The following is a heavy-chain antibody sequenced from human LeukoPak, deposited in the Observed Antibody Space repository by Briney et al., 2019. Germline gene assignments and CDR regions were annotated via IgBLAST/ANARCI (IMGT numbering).Heavy chain of an antibody. CDR1: GFTFSSYG. J-gene: IGHJ4*02. CDR2: IWYDGSKK. D-gene: IGHD2/OR15-2a*01. Sequence: GRSLRLSCAASGFTFSSYGMHWVRQAPGKGLEWVALIWYDGSKKYYTDSVKGRLTISRDNSKDTLFLQMNSLRAEDTAVYYCAREGPRGNSQFDYWGQGTLVTVSS. CDR3: AREGPRGNSQFDY. V-gene: IGHV3-33*08.